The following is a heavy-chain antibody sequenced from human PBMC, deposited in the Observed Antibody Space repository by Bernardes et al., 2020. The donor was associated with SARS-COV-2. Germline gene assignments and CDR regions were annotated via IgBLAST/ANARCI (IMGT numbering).Heavy chain of an antibody. CDR2: IYYSGST. CDR1: GGSISSYY. J-gene: IGHJ4*02. Sequence: SETLSLTCTVSGGSISSYYWSWIRQPPGKGLEWIGYIYYSGSTNYNPSLKSRVTISVDTSKNQFSLKLSSVTAADTAVYYCARDYGYCSSTSCLGLDYWGQGTLVTVSS. CDR3: ARDYGYCSSTSCLGLDY. D-gene: IGHD2-2*03. V-gene: IGHV4-59*01.